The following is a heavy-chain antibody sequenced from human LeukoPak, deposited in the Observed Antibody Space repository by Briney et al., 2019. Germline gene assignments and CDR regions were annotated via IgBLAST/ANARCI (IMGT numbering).Heavy chain of an antibody. D-gene: IGHD3-10*01. Sequence: SETLSLTCAVYGGSFSGYYWSWIRQPPGKGLEWIGEINHSGSTNYNPSLKSRVTISVDTSKNQFSLKLSSVTAADTAVYYCARAPRGGGHCYYYYMDVWGKGTTVTVSS. CDR1: GGSFSGYY. CDR3: ARAPRGGGHCYYYYMDV. CDR2: INHSGST. J-gene: IGHJ6*03. V-gene: IGHV4-34*01.